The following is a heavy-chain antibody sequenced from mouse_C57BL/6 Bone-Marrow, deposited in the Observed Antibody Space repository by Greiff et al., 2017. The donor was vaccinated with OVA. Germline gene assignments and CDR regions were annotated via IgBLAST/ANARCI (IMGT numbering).Heavy chain of an antibody. D-gene: IGHD1-1*01. CDR1: GYSFTDYN. V-gene: IGHV1-39*01. CDR2: INPNYGTT. Sequence: EVQLQQPGAELVKPGASVKLSCKASGYSFTDYNMNWVKQSNGKSLEWIGVINPNYGTTSYNQKFKGKATLTVDQSSSTAYMQLNSLTSEDSAVYYCARWYTYYGSSYRYWYFDVWGTGTTVTVS. J-gene: IGHJ1*03. CDR3: ARWYTYYGSSYRYWYFDV.